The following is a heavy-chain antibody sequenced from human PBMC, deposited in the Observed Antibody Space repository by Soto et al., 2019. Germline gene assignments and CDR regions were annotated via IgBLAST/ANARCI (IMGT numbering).Heavy chain of an antibody. J-gene: IGHJ6*02. CDR3: AKPNYYYYGMDV. V-gene: IGHV3-9*01. CDR2: ISWNSGST. Sequence: PGGSLRLSCAASGFTFDDYAMHWVRQAPGKGLEWVSGISWNSGSTGYADSVKGRFTISRDNAKNSLYLQMNSLRAEDTALYYCAKPNYYYYGMDVWGQGTTVTVSS. CDR1: GFTFDDYA.